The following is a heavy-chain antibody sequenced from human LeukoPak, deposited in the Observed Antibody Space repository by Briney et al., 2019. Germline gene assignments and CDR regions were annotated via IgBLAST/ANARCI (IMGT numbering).Heavy chain of an antibody. CDR2: IYYSGST. D-gene: IGHD3-10*01. CDR1: GGSISSYY. J-gene: IGHJ4*02. V-gene: IGHV4-59*12. Sequence: SETLSLTCSVSGGSISSYYWSWIRQPPGKGLEWIGYIYYSGSTYYNPSLKSRVTISVDTSKNQFSLKLSSVTAADTAVYYCAREKQTAGSDYWGQGTLVTVSS. CDR3: AREKQTAGSDY.